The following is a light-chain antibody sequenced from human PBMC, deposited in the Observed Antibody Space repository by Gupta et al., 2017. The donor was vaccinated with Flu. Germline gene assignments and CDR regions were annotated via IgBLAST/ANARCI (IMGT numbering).Light chain of an antibody. J-gene: IGKJ1*01. CDR2: KAS. CDR1: QSFSNW. Sequence: PSTLSASVGDRVTITCQARQSFSNWLAWYQQKPGKAPKLLIYKASTVESGVPSRFSGSGSGTEFTLTISSLQPEDFANYYCQHDSNFPWTFGQGTXVEIK. V-gene: IGKV1-5*03. CDR3: QHDSNFPWT.